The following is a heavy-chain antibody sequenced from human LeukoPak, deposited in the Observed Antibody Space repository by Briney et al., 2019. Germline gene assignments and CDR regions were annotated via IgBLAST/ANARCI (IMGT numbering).Heavy chain of an antibody. CDR3: ARHRYCSGGSCYSGHDDAFDI. CDR1: GGSFSGYY. D-gene: IGHD2-15*01. CDR2: INHSGST. Sequence: SETLSLTCAVYGGSFSGYYWSWIRQPPGKGLEWIGEINHSGSTNYNPSLKSRVTISVDTSKNQFSLKLSSVTAADTAVYYCARHRYCSGGSCYSGHDDAFDIWGQGTMVTVSS. V-gene: IGHV4-34*01. J-gene: IGHJ3*02.